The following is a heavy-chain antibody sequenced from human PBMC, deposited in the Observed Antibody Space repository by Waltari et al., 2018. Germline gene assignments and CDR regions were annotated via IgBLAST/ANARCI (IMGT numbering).Heavy chain of an antibody. J-gene: IGHJ4*02. Sequence: HVQLQESGPGLVKPSETLSHTCTVSGDFPSDDHWTWIRQAPGKGLEWIAYLRNTGSTKRNPSLESRVTISADTSKKQFTLRLTSVTAADTAVYYCARLPTKYYDSLGWGFFDQWGQGILVTVSS. CDR3: ARLPTKYYDSLGWGFFDQ. V-gene: IGHV4-59*08. D-gene: IGHD3-22*01. CDR2: LRNTGST. CDR1: GDFPSDDH.